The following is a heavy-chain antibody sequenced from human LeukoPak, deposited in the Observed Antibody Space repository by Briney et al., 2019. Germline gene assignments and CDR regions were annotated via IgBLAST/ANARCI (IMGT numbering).Heavy chain of an antibody. CDR2: ISGNGDNT. Sequence: QPGGSLRLSCAASGFTFSSYAMSWVRQAPGKGLEWVPGISGNGDNTYYADSVKGRFTISRDNSKNTLYVQVNSLGTEDTAAYYCAKGSYYDSSGSFYFDYWGQGTLVTVSS. V-gene: IGHV3-23*01. J-gene: IGHJ4*02. D-gene: IGHD3-22*01. CDR3: AKGSYYDSSGSFYFDY. CDR1: GFTFSSYA.